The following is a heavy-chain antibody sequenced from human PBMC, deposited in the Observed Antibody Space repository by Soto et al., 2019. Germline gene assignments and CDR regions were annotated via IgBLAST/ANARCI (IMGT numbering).Heavy chain of an antibody. CDR3: ARDASGFDY. D-gene: IGHD2-15*01. CDR2: VYPRDGST. CDR1: GYTFTSNY. V-gene: IGHV1-46*01. Sequence: QVQLVQSGAEVKKPGASVKLSCKASGYTFTSNYMHWVRQAPGQGLEWMGIVYPRDGSTSYAQKFQDRVTMTSDTSTTTVYMELSSLRSEDTAVYYCARDASGFDYWGQGTLVTVSS. J-gene: IGHJ4*02.